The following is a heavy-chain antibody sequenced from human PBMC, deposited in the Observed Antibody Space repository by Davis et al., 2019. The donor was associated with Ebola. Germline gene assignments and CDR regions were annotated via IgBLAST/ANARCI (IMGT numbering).Heavy chain of an antibody. D-gene: IGHD3-10*01. CDR1: GFTFSSYG. CDR2: IRYDGSNK. Sequence: SCKASGFTFSSYGMHWVRQAPGKGLEWVAFIRYDGSNKYYADSVKGRFTISRDNSKNTLYLQMNSLRAEDTAVYYCARAALWFGELLLYYGMDVWGQGTTVTVSS. CDR3: ARAALWFGELLLYYGMDV. J-gene: IGHJ6*02. V-gene: IGHV3-30*02.